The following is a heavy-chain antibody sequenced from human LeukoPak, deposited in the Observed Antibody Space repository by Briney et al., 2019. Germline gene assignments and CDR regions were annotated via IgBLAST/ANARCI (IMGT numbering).Heavy chain of an antibody. V-gene: IGHV4-31*03. Sequence: SETLCLTCTVSGGSISSGGYYWSWIRQHPGKGLEWIGYIYYSGSTYYNPSLKSRVSISVDTSKNQFSLKLSSVTAADTAVYYCARDCSGCGPDAFDIWGQGTMVTVSS. CDR3: ARDCSGCGPDAFDI. J-gene: IGHJ3*02. CDR1: GGSISSGGYY. D-gene: IGHD6-19*01. CDR2: IYYSGST.